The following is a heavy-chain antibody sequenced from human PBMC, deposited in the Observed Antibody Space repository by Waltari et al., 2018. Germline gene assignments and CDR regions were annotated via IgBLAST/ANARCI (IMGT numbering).Heavy chain of an antibody. D-gene: IGHD6-6*01. J-gene: IGHJ3*02. CDR3: AREVRKYSSSSSDAFDI. Sequence: QVQLVQSGAEVKKPGSSVKVSCKASGGTFSSYTLSWVRQAPGQGLEWMGRIIPILGIANYEQKFQGRVTITADKSTSTAYRELSSLRSEDTAVYYCAREVRKYSSSSSDAFDIWGQGTMVTVSS. CDR1: GGTFSSYT. V-gene: IGHV1-69*08. CDR2: IIPILGIA.